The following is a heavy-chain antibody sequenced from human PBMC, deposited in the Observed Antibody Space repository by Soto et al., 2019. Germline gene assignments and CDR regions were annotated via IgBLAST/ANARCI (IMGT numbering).Heavy chain of an antibody. Sequence: QVQLQQWGAGLLKPSETLSLTCAVYGGSFSGYYWSWIRQPPGKGLEWIGEINHSGSTNYNPSLNGRVTLSVDTSKNQFPLKLSSVTDADTAVYYCARGLGYCSGGSCCWYYFDYWGQGTLVTVSS. J-gene: IGHJ4*02. D-gene: IGHD2-15*01. V-gene: IGHV4-34*01. CDR2: INHSGST. CDR3: ARGLGYCSGGSCCWYYFDY. CDR1: GGSFSGYY.